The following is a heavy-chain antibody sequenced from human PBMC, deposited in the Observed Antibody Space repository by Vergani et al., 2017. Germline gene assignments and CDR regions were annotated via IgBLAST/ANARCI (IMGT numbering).Heavy chain of an antibody. J-gene: IGHJ2*01. V-gene: IGHV4-39*07. CDR3: ARDVREYYYDSSAGRYFDL. D-gene: IGHD3-22*01. Sequence: QLQLQESGPGLVKPSETLSLTCTVSGGSISSSSYYWGWIRQPXGKGLEWIGSIYYSGSTYYNPSLKSRVTISVDTSKNQFSLKLSSVTAADTAVYYCARDVREYYYDSSAGRYFDLWGRGTLVTVSS. CDR2: IYYSGST. CDR1: GGSISSSSYY.